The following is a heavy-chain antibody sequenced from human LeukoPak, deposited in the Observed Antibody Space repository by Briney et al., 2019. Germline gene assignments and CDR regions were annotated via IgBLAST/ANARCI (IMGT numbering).Heavy chain of an antibody. Sequence: PSETLSLTCTVSGGSISSGGYYWSWIRQHPGKGLEWIGYIYYSGSTYYNPSLKSRVTISVDTSKNQLSLKLSSVTAADTAVYCCARGSGATVTRVVAFDIWGQGTMVTVSS. D-gene: IGHD4-17*01. CDR3: ARGSGATVTRVVAFDI. CDR1: GGSISSGGYY. CDR2: IYYSGST. V-gene: IGHV4-31*03. J-gene: IGHJ3*02.